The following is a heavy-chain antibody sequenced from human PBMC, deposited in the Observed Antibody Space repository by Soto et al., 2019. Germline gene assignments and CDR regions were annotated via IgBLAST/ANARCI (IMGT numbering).Heavy chain of an antibody. D-gene: IGHD4-17*01. CDR3: ARDKADYGDYYYYGMDV. CDR1: GGSISSGGYY. CDR2: IYYSGST. J-gene: IGHJ6*02. V-gene: IGHV4-31*03. Sequence: SETLSLTCTVSGGSISSGGYYWSWIRQHPGKGLEWIGYIYYSGSTYYNPSLKSRVTISVDTSKNQFSLKLSSVTAADTAVYYCARDKADYGDYYYYGMDVWGQGTTVTVSS.